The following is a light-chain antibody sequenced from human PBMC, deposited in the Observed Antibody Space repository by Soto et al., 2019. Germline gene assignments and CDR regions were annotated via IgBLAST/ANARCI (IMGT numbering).Light chain of an antibody. J-gene: IGKJ5*01. CDR2: HAS. V-gene: IGKV1-5*01. Sequence: DIQRTQSPSTLPASVGDRVTITCRASQSISNWLAWYQQKPGTAHKVMVYHASNLQSGVPSRFSGSGSGTEFTLTISSLQPDDFATYFCQHSYSNFTITFGQGTRLEI. CDR3: QHSYSNFTIT. CDR1: QSISNW.